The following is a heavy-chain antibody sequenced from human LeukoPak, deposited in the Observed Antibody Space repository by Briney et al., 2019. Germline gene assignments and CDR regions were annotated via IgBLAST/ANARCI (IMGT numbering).Heavy chain of an antibody. V-gene: IGHV3-64D*09. D-gene: IGHD5-24*01. CDR3: VKDRWVDY. CDR1: GFTFSAYT. CDR2: ISSDGVKT. Sequence: PGGSLRLSCSVSGFTFSAYTMHWVRQAPGRGLQYVSSISSDGVKTYYADSVKGRFTIPRDNSKNTLYLQMSSLRLEDTAVYYCVKDRWVDYWGQGALVTVSS. J-gene: IGHJ4*02.